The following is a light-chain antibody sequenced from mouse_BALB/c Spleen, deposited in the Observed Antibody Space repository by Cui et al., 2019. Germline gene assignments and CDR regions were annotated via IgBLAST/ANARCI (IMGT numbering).Light chain of an antibody. Sequence: DIQMNQSPSSLSASLGAPITITCHASQNINVWLSWYQQKPGNIPKLLIYKASNLHTGVPSRFSGSGSGTGFTLTISSLQPEDIATYYCQQGQSYPHTFGGGTKLEIK. CDR3: QQGQSYPHT. V-gene: IGKV10-94*01. J-gene: IGKJ2*01. CDR2: KAS. CDR1: QNINVW.